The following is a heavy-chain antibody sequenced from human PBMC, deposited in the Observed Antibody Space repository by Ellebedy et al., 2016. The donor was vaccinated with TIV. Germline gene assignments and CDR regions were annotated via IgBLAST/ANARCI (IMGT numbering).Heavy chain of an antibody. V-gene: IGHV3-48*02. CDR3: ARDIAAAGLVSVYYYGMDV. Sequence: GESLKISXAASGFTFSSYSMNWVRQAPGKGLEWVSYISSSSSTIYYADSVKGRFTISRGNAKNSLYLQMNSLRDEDTAVYYCARDIAAAGLVSVYYYGMDVWGQGTTVTVSS. CDR1: GFTFSSYS. J-gene: IGHJ6*02. D-gene: IGHD6-13*01. CDR2: ISSSSSTI.